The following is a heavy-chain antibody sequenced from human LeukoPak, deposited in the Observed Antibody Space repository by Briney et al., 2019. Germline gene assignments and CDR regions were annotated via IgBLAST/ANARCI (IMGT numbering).Heavy chain of an antibody. CDR3: ARHAEYNSGWHFYLDH. D-gene: IGHD6-25*01. J-gene: IGHJ4*02. V-gene: IGHV4-39*01. Sequence: SETLSLTCTVSGVSTTNGIYYWAWIRQSPGKGLEWLGSVHNVGSTYYNLSLRSRVTMSIDTSKNQFSLRLNSVTAADTAVYYCARHAEYNSGWHFYLDHWGQGIRVTVSS. CDR2: VHNVGST. CDR1: GVSTTNGIYY.